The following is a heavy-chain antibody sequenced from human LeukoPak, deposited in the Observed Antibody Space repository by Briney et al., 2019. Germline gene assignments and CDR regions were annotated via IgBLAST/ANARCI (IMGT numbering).Heavy chain of an antibody. CDR1: GGSIRAYY. V-gene: IGHV4-39*01. Sequence: SETLSLTCTVSGGSIRAYYWGWIRQPPGKGLEWIGSIYYSGSTYYNPSLKSRVTISVDTSKNQFSLKLSSVTAADTAVYYCARGFFDWLLPFDYWGQGTLVTVSS. CDR2: IYYSGST. D-gene: IGHD3-9*01. CDR3: ARGFFDWLLPFDY. J-gene: IGHJ4*02.